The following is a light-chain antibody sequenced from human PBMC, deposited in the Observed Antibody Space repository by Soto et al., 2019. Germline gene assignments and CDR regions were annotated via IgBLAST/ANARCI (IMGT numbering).Light chain of an antibody. J-gene: IGKJ1*01. CDR2: AAS. CDR1: QGISSY. CDR3: QQHYSYPLT. V-gene: IGKV1-8*01. Sequence: AIRMTQSPSSLSASTGDRVTITFRASQGISSYLAGYQQKPGKGPKLLIYAASTLKSGVTSRFSGSGSGTDFTLTISRLQSEDCATYYCQQHYSYPLTWGQGTKVEL.